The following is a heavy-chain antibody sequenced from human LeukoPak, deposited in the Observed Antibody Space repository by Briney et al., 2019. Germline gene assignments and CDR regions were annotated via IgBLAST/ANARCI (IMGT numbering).Heavy chain of an antibody. J-gene: IGHJ1*01. CDR3: TKESGERRAAPDFFYF. CDR1: GFTFNVFA. CDR2: ITGDGGST. D-gene: IGHD6-13*01. Sequence: GGSLRLSWAASGFTFNVFAMNWVRQTPGKGLEWVSLITGDGGSTYYADSVKGRSTISRDNDKDSLYLQMNSLTTEDTAFYYCTKESGERRAAPDFFYFWGEGNLVRVSS. V-gene: IGHV3-43*02.